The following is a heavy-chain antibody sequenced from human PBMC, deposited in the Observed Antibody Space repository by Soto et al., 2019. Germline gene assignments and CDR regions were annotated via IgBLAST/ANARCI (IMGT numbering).Heavy chain of an antibody. Sequence: QLQLQESGPELVKPSETLSLNCTVSGGSLTSNSYYWGWIRQPPGKGLEWIGSFYYSQSTYFNPSLKSRVTISVETSKNQYSLKLSAVTAADTAVYYCVRRSTVTYDYWGQGILVTVSS. CDR3: VRRSTVTYDY. D-gene: IGHD4-17*01. V-gene: IGHV4-39*01. CDR2: FYYSQST. CDR1: GGSLTSNSYY. J-gene: IGHJ4*02.